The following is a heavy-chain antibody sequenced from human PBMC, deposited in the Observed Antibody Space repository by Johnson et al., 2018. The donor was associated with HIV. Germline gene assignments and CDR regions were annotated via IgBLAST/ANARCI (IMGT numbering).Heavy chain of an antibody. Sequence: EVQLVESGGGVVQPGGSRRLSCAASGFAFSNAWMNWVRQAPGKGLEWVGRTRNKANSYTTEYAASVKGRFTISRDDSKNSLYLQMNSLKTEDTAVYYCARDRGYSSVLWKLSEDAFDIWGQGTMVTVSS. CDR1: GFAFSNAW. D-gene: IGHD6-19*01. V-gene: IGHV3-72*01. CDR2: TRNKANSYTT. J-gene: IGHJ3*02. CDR3: ARDRGYSSVLWKLSEDAFDI.